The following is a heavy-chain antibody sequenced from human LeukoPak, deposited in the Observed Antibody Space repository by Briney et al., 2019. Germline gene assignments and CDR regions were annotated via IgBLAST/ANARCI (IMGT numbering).Heavy chain of an antibody. D-gene: IGHD2-15*01. CDR3: AREVAI. CDR1: GYTLSTYT. CDR2: IYAGNGNV. V-gene: IGHV1-3*01. J-gene: IGHJ4*02. Sequence: AASVKDSCKASGYTLSTYTMHWLRQAPGQRPEWMGCIYAGNGNVKYSQNFQARVTITRDTSANTAYLELSSLRSEDTAVYYCAREVAIWGQGTLVTVSS.